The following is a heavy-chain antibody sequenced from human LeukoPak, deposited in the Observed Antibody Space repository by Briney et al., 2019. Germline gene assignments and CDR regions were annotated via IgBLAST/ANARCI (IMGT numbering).Heavy chain of an antibody. CDR3: ARGRGYYYPFDY. CDR2: INHSGST. J-gene: IGHJ4*02. Sequence: SETLSLTCAVYGGSFSGYYWSWIRQPPGKGLEWIGEINHSGSTNYNPSLKSRVTISVDTSKNQFSLKLSSVTAADTAVYYCARGRGYYYPFDYWGQGTLGTVSS. V-gene: IGHV4-34*01. CDR1: GGSFSGYY. D-gene: IGHD3-22*01.